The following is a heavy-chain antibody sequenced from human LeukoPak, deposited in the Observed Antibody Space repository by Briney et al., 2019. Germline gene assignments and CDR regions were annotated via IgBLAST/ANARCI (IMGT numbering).Heavy chain of an antibody. V-gene: IGHV3-74*01. CDR3: ARDLGSCSSTSCQTDWFHP. Sequence: PGGSLRLSCAASGFTLSTYWMHWVRQAPGEGLVWVSHINTDGSGTSYADSVKGRFTISRDNARNTLYLQMHSLRAEDTAVYYCARDLGSCSSTSCQTDWFHPWGQGTQVTVSS. J-gene: IGHJ5*02. CDR2: INTDGSGT. CDR1: GFTLSTYW. D-gene: IGHD2-2*01.